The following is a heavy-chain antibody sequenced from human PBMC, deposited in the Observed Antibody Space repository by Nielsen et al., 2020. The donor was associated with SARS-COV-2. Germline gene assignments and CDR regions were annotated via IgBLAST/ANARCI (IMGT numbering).Heavy chain of an antibody. V-gene: IGHV4-34*01. CDR1: GESFSGYY. D-gene: IGHD3-10*01. Sequence: SETLSLTCAVSGESFSGYYQWSWIRQPPGKGLEWIGEISHSGTTNYNPSLKSRVTMSLDSSKNQFSLKLRSVTAADTAVYFCARDKVVRMVRGAKSYYMDVWGKGTTITVSS. CDR3: ARDKVVRMVRGAKSYYMDV. J-gene: IGHJ6*03. CDR2: ISHSGTT.